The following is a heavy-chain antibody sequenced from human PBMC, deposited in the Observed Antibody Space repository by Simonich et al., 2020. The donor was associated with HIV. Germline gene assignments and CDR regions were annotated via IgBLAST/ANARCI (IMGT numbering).Heavy chain of an antibody. V-gene: IGHV3-30*07. D-gene: IGHD3-16*01. J-gene: IGHJ4*02. CDR2: ISYDGSNK. CDR3: ASGGSISSVWADDY. Sequence: QVQLVASGGGVVQPGRSLRLSCAASGFTFSSYAMHWVRQAPGKGLKWVAVISYDGSNKYYADSVKGRFNISRYNSKNTLYRQMNSLRAEDTAVYYCASGGSISSVWADDYWGQGTLVTVSS. CDR1: GFTFSSYA.